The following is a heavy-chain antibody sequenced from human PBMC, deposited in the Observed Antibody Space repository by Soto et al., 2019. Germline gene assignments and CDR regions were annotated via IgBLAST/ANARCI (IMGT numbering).Heavy chain of an antibody. CDR1: GFSLSTSGMC. V-gene: IGHV2-70*01. D-gene: IGHD6-13*01. Sequence: ESGPTLVNPTPPLTLTCTFSGFSLSTSGMCVSWIRQPPGKALEWLALIDWDDDKYYSTSLKTRLTISKDTSKNQVVLTMTNMDPVDTATYYCARAGYSSSWFDYWGQGTLVTVSS. J-gene: IGHJ4*02. CDR3: ARAGYSSSWFDY. CDR2: IDWDDDK.